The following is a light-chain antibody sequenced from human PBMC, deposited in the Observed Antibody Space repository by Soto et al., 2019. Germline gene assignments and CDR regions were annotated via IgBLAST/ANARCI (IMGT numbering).Light chain of an antibody. V-gene: IGKV1-9*01. CDR3: QQVNSHPLT. J-gene: IGKJ4*01. Sequence: DIQLTQSSSFLSASVGDRVTITCRASQGIGTYVAWYQQKPGTAPNLLIYAASTLQSGVPSRFSGSGYGPEFTLTISSLQPEDLATYYCQQVNSHPLTFGGGTKV. CDR1: QGIGTY. CDR2: AAS.